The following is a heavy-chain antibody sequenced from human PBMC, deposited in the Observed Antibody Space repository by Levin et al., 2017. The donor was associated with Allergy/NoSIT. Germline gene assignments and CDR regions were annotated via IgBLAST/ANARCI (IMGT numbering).Heavy chain of an antibody. CDR3: NYRSEYYSMDV. D-gene: IGHD6-25*01. CDR2: IVPIFGVP. V-gene: IGHV1-69*01. Sequence: AGESLKISCKSSGGTFSGFAISWVRQAPGHGLEWMGGIVPIFGVPHYAQKFQGRVTITADESTTTAYMEVRSLTSKEPAVYYCNYRSEYYSMDVWGPGTAVTVSS. J-gene: IGHJ6*02. CDR1: GGTFSGFA.